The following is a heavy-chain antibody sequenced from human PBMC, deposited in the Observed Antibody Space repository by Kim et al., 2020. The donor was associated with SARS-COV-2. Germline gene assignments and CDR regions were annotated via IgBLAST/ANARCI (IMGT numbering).Heavy chain of an antibody. CDR3: ARGRDDYIWGSYRLFDY. D-gene: IGHD3-16*02. V-gene: IGHV4-39*01. J-gene: IGHJ4*02. Sequence: LKSRVPLSVDPSKNQFSLKLSSVTAADTAVYYCARGRDDYIWGSYRLFDYWGQGTLVTVSS.